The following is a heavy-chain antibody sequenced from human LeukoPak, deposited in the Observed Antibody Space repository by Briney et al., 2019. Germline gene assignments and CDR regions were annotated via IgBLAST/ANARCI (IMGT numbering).Heavy chain of an antibody. CDR2: AYYSGTT. V-gene: IGHV4-39*01. D-gene: IGHD3-10*01. CDR1: GGSISSSSYF. Sequence: PSETLSLTCTVFGGSISSSSYFWGCLRQPPGKGLDWIGNAYYSGTTYYNPSLKSRATTSINTSKTQFSLRLSSVTAATAAEYFCARVRRKANWYFDLWGRGTLVTVSS. J-gene: IGHJ2*01. CDR3: ARVRRKANWYFDL.